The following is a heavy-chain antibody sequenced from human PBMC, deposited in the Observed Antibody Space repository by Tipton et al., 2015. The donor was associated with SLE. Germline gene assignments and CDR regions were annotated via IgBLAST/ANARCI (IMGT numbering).Heavy chain of an antibody. CDR1: GDSVSSNSAA. D-gene: IGHD2-2*02. CDR3: ARGFLYEGFQV. Sequence: GLVKPSQTLSLTCAISGDSVSSNSAAWNCIRPSPSRGLEWLGRTYYMSKWYNDYAVSVKSRIIINPDTSTNQFSLQLTSVTPEDTSVYYCARGFLYEGFQVCGQGSLVACFS. CDR2: TYYMSKWYN. J-gene: IGHJ1*01. V-gene: IGHV6-1*01.